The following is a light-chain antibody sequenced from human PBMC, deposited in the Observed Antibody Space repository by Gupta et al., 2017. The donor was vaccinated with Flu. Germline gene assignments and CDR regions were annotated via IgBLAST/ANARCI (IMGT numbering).Light chain of an antibody. CDR1: SSNIGAGYD. Sequence: QSVLTQPPSVSGAPGQGVTISCTGSSSNIGAGYDVHWYQQLPGTAPKLLIYDNNIRPSGVPDRFAGSKSGTSVSLTINGLQAEDEAEYYCQSSDNRRSAVVFGGGTKLNVI. CDR2: DNN. J-gene: IGLJ2*01. V-gene: IGLV1-40*01. CDR3: QSSDNRRSAVV.